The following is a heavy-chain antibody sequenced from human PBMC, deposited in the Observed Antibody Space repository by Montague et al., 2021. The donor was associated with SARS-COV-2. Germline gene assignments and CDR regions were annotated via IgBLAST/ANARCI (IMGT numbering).Heavy chain of an antibody. Sequence: SLRLSCAASGFTSSSYWMSWVRQTPGKGLEWVANIKPDGGEKHYXDSXKGRFTISRDNAKNSLNLQMDSLRAEDTALYYCARDSRIVGATGGMDVWGQGTTVIVSS. CDR2: IKPDGGEK. V-gene: IGHV3-7*03. CDR1: GFTSSSYW. D-gene: IGHD1-26*01. J-gene: IGHJ6*02. CDR3: ARDSRIVGATGGMDV.